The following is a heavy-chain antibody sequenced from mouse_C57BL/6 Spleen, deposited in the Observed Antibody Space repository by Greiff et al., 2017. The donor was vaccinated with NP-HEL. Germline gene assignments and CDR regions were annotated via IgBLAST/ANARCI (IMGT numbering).Heavy chain of an antibody. J-gene: IGHJ2*01. Sequence: VNVVESGAELMKPGASVKLSCKATGYTFTGYWIEWVKQRPGHGLEWIGEILPGSGSTNYNEKFKGKATFTADTSSNTAYMQLSSLTTEDSAIYYCARGRSIYYYGSSFTFDYWGQGTTLTVSS. CDR1: GYTFTGYW. D-gene: IGHD1-1*01. V-gene: IGHV1-9*01. CDR2: ILPGSGST. CDR3: ARGRSIYYYGSSFTFDY.